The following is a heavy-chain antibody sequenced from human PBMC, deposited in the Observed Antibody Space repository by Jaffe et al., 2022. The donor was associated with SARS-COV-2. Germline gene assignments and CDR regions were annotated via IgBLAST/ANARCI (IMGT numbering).Heavy chain of an antibody. Sequence: QVQLVESGGGVVQPGRSLRLSCAASGFTFSSYGMHWVRQAPGKGLEWVAVISYDGSNKYYADSVKGRFTISRDNSKNTLYLQMNSLRAEDTAVYYCAKDQAYSSGWYLYYYYGMDVWGQGTTVTVSS. J-gene: IGHJ6*02. CDR2: ISYDGSNK. CDR1: GFTFSSYG. V-gene: IGHV3-30*18. D-gene: IGHD6-19*01. CDR3: AKDQAYSSGWYLYYYYGMDV.